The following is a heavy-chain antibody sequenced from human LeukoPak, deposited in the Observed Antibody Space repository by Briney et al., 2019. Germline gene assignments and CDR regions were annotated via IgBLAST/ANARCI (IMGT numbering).Heavy chain of an antibody. D-gene: IGHD6-19*01. CDR3: VRGGPNRSGWTLDY. V-gene: IGHV1-3*01. CDR2: FNSDTGDT. Sequence: ASVKVSCKASRYTFTNYAIHWVRQAPGQRLEWMGWFNSDTGDTHYSQNFQGRVIITRDTSASTAYMELSSLRPEDTAVFFCVRGGPNRSGWTLDYWGQGTLVTVSS. J-gene: IGHJ4*02. CDR1: RYTFTNYA.